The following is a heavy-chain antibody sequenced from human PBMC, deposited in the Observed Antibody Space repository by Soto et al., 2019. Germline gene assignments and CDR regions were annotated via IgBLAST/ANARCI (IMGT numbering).Heavy chain of an antibody. Sequence: EVQLLESGGGLVQPGGSLRLSCVGSGFTFINYAMNWVRQTPGKGLDWVSTISGGGDRTFDADTVKGRFTMSRDNSKNTLNLHMNTLTAADTAVYYCARKVLGSTSRPDWWYFDLWGRGTLVTVSS. J-gene: IGHJ2*01. CDR1: GFTFINYA. V-gene: IGHV3-23*01. CDR2: ISGGGDRT. CDR3: ARKVLGSTSRPDWWYFDL. D-gene: IGHD2-2*01.